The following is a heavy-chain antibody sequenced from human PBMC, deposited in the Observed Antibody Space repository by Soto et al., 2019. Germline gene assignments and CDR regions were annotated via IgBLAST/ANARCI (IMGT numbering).Heavy chain of an antibody. V-gene: IGHV3-23*01. CDR1: GFTFSHYP. Sequence: EVQVSESGGGLVQPGGSLRLSCATSGFTFSHYPMNWVRQAPGKGLEWVSGISAGGDRTYYADSVKGRFTIFRDTSKNSVSLQLNSLRVEDTAVYYCARRVWGQGTLVTVSS. CDR2: ISAGGDRT. CDR3: ARRV. J-gene: IGHJ4*02.